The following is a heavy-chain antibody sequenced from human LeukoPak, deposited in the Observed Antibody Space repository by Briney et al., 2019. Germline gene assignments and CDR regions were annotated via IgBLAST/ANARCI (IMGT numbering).Heavy chain of an antibody. CDR1: GGSISSGGYY. V-gene: IGHV4-31*03. D-gene: IGHD6-19*01. Sequence: TSQTLSLTCTVSGGSISSGGYYWSWIRQHPGKGLEWIGYIYYSGSTYYNPSLKSRVTISVDTSKNQFSLKLSSVTAADTAVYYCARTYSSGWYVWFDPRGQGTLVTVSS. CDR3: ARTYSSGWYVWFDP. CDR2: IYYSGST. J-gene: IGHJ5*02.